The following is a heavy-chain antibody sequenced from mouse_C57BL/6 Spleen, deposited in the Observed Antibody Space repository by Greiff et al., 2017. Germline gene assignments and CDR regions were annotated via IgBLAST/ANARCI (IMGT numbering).Heavy chain of an antibody. Sequence: EVQLVESGGGLVKPGGSLKLSCAASGFTFSDYGMHWVRPAPEKGLELVAYISSGSSTIYYAATVKGRFTISRDNAKNTLFLQMTSLRSEDTAMYYCARVVATRDAMDYWGQGTSVTVSS. CDR3: ARVVATRDAMDY. CDR2: ISSGSSTI. V-gene: IGHV5-17*01. CDR1: GFTFSDYG. J-gene: IGHJ4*01. D-gene: IGHD1-1*01.